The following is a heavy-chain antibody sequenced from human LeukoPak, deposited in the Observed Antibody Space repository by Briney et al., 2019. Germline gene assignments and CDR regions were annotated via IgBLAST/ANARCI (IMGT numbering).Heavy chain of an antibody. CDR3: ARSNSGTYYYDSSGYSPYYFDY. CDR1: GGSFSGYY. D-gene: IGHD3-22*01. V-gene: IGHV4-34*01. Sequence: PSETLSLTCAVYGGSFSGYYWSWIRQPPGKGLEWIGEINHSGSTNYNPSLKSRVTISVDTSKNQFSLKLSSVTAADTAVYYCARSNSGTYYYDSSGYSPYYFDYRGQGTLVTVSS. CDR2: INHSGST. J-gene: IGHJ4*02.